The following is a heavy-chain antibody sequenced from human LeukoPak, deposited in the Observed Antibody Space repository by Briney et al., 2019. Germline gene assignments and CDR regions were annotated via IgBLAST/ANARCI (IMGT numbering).Heavy chain of an antibody. CDR3: ARSISVTGIAAVGTMGVY. J-gene: IGHJ4*02. Sequence: ALVKVSCKASGYTFIGYYMHWVRQAPGQGLEWMGWINPNSGGTNSAQKFQGRVTMTRDTSISTAYMELNRLRFDDTAVYYCARSISVTGIAAVGTMGVYWGQGTLVTVSP. CDR1: GYTFIGYY. CDR2: INPNSGGT. D-gene: IGHD6-13*01. V-gene: IGHV1-2*02.